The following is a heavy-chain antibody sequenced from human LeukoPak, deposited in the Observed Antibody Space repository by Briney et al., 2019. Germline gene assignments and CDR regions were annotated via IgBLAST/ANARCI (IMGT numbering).Heavy chain of an antibody. Sequence: SGTVSCKASGGTFTSNTNRWERQGPGLGHGWMGGFIPIVSTANYAQKFQGRVTITRDESTSTAYMELSSLRSEDTAVYYCARGPEVPAARVYYYYMDVWGKGTTVTVSS. CDR2: FIPIVSTA. CDR1: GGTFTSNT. J-gene: IGHJ6*03. D-gene: IGHD2-2*01. V-gene: IGHV1-69*16. CDR3: ARGPEVPAARVYYYYMDV.